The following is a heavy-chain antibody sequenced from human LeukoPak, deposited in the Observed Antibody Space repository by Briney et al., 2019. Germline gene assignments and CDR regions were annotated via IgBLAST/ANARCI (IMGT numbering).Heavy chain of an antibody. CDR3: AKDHSSSCCDAFDI. V-gene: IGHV3-30*02. CDR1: GFTFRNYA. D-gene: IGHD6-13*01. J-gene: IGHJ3*02. Sequence: PGGSLRLSCAASGFTFRNYAMYWARQAPGKGLEWVSSIQHDGSDPFYTDSVKGRFIISRDNSKGTLYLQMNSLRTEDTAVYYCAKDHSSSCCDAFDIWGQGTMVTVSS. CDR2: IQHDGSDP.